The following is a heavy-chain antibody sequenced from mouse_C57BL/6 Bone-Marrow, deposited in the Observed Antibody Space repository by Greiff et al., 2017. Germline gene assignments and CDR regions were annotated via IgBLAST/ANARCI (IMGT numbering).Heavy chain of an antibody. D-gene: IGHD1-1*01. CDR3: ARGSSGLFAY. Sequence: QVHVKQPGAELVKPGASVKLSCKASGYTFTSYWMHGVKQRPGQGLEWIGMIHPNSGSTNYNEKFKSKATLTVDKSSSTAYMQLSSLTSEDSAVYYCARGSSGLFAYWGQGTLVTVSA. CDR2: IHPNSGST. V-gene: IGHV1-64*01. CDR1: GYTFTSYW. J-gene: IGHJ3*01.